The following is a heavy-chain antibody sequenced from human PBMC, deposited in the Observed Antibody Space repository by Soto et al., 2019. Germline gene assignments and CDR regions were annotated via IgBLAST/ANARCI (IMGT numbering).Heavy chain of an antibody. J-gene: IGHJ4*02. CDR1: GFTFSSYA. D-gene: IGHD3-10*01. CDR3: ARDLLTLYGSGRPDY. Sequence: GGSLRLSCAASGFTFSSYAMHWVRQAPGKGLEWVAVIPYDGSNKYYADSVKGRFTISRDNSKNPLYLQMNSLRAEDTAVYYCARDLLTLYGSGRPDYWGRGTLVTVSS. CDR2: IPYDGSNK. V-gene: IGHV3-30-3*01.